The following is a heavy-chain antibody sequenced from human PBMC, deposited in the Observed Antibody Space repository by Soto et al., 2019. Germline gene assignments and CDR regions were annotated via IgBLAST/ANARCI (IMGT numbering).Heavy chain of an antibody. Sequence: PGGSLRLSCEASGFMFGTSGMHWVRQAPGKGLEWVSGTWLDGSERYYSDSVKGRFTISRDNSKNTLFLQMNSLRVEDTAVYFCARDASGTTSFLASWGQGTLVTVSS. CDR2: TWLDGSER. V-gene: IGHV3-33*01. CDR1: GFMFGTSG. CDR3: ARDASGTTSFLAS. D-gene: IGHD1-1*01. J-gene: IGHJ5*01.